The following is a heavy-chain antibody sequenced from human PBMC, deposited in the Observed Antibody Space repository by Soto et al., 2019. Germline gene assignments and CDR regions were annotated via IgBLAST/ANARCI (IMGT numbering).Heavy chain of an antibody. D-gene: IGHD3-22*01. CDR2: INPSGGST. CDR1: GYTFTSYY. J-gene: IGHJ4*02. Sequence: ASVNVSCKASGYTFTSYYMHWVRQAPGQGLEWMGIINPSGGSTSYAQKFQGRVTMTRDTSTSTVYMELSSLRSEDTAVYYCARVYLEDYYDSSGYYHFDYWGQGTLVTVSS. V-gene: IGHV1-46*01. CDR3: ARVYLEDYYDSSGYYHFDY.